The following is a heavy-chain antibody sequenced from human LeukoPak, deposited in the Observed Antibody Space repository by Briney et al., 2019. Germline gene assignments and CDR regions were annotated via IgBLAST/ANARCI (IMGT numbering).Heavy chain of an antibody. J-gene: IGHJ4*02. V-gene: IGHV3-74*01. D-gene: IGHD2-2*01. CDR1: EFSFTNYW. CDR3: PRALFQVPYYFDF. CDR2: INTDGSTT. Sequence: GGSLRLSCEASEFSFTNYWMYWVRQAPGKGLAWVSAINTDGSTTTYADSVKGRFTISRDNARNTLYLQMNSLRAEDTAVYYCPRALFQVPYYFDFWGQGTLVTVSS.